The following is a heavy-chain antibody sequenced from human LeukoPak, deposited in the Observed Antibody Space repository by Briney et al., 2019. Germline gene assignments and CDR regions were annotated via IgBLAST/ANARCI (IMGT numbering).Heavy chain of an antibody. Sequence: ASVKVSCKTSGYTFTSYGISWMRQAPGQGLEWMGWISTYNGNTNYAQNLQGRVTMTTDTSTSTAYMELRSLRSDDTAVYYCARGTSVTGAHDAFDFWGQGTMVTVSS. CDR3: ARGTSVTGAHDAFDF. CDR1: GYTFTSYG. J-gene: IGHJ3*01. CDR2: ISTYNGNT. D-gene: IGHD4-17*01. V-gene: IGHV1-18*01.